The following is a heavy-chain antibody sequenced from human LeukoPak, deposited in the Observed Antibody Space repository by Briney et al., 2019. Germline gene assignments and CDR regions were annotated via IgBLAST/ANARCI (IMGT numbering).Heavy chain of an antibody. CDR1: GGSISSGSYY. CDR2: IYTSGST. CDR3: ARDHDGGSGWDFEY. J-gene: IGHJ4*02. Sequence: SETLSLTCTVSGGSISSGSYYWNWIRQPAGKGLEWIGRIYTSGSTNYNPPLKSRVTISVDTSNNQFYLKLSSVTAADTAIYFCARDHDGGSGWDFEYWGQGTLVTVSS. D-gene: IGHD6-19*01. V-gene: IGHV4-61*02.